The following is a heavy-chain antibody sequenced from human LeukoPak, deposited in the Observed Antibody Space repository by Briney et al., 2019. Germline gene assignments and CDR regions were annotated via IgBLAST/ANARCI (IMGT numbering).Heavy chain of an antibody. J-gene: IGHJ3*02. CDR2: ISHDASNK. V-gene: IGHV3-30*04. CDR3: ARGARGSGWRVFDI. CDR1: EFTFSSYA. D-gene: IGHD6-19*01. Sequence: GGSLRLSCAASEFTFSSYAMHWVRQAPGKGLEWVALISHDASNKYYADSVKGRFTISRDNSKNTLYLQLNSLRTEDTAVYYCARGARGSGWRVFDIWGQGTMVTVSS.